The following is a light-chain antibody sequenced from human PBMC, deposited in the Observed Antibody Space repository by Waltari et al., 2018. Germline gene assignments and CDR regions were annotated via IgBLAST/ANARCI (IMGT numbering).Light chain of an antibody. V-gene: IGKV3-20*01. Sequence: EIMLTQSPGTLSLSPGGSATLSCRASRRVSSNYLAWYQQKPGQVPRLLIYGTSNRATGIPDRFSVSGSGTDFTLTISRLEPEDFAVYYCQQYGNPPWTFGRGTKVE. J-gene: IGKJ1*01. CDR1: RRVSSNY. CDR3: QQYGNPPWT. CDR2: GTS.